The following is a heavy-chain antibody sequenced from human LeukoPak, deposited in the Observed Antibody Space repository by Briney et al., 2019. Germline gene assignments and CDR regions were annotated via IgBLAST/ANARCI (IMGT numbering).Heavy chain of an antibody. CDR2: IYYSGST. Sequence: SETLSLTCTVSGGSVSSGNYYWSWIRQPPGKGLEWIGYIYYSGSTKYNPSLKSRATISVDTSKNQFSLKLSSVTAADTAVYYCARETNVATVNHGYNWFDPWGQGTLVTVSS. D-gene: IGHD4-17*01. CDR1: GGSVSSGNYY. CDR3: ARETNVATVNHGYNWFDP. J-gene: IGHJ5*02. V-gene: IGHV4-61*01.